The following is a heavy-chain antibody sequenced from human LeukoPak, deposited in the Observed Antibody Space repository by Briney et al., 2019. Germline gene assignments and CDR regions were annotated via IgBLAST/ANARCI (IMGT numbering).Heavy chain of an antibody. J-gene: IGHJ4*02. CDR1: GFTFSTYS. CDR3: ARDGISTVAGTLDY. D-gene: IGHD6-19*01. CDR2: ITSSSYI. V-gene: IGHV3-21*01. Sequence: GGSLRLSCAASGFTFSTYSMHWVRQAPGKGLEWVSSITSSSYIHYADSVKGRFTISRDNAKNSLYLQMNSLRAEDTAVYYCARDGISTVAGTLDYWGQGTLVTVSS.